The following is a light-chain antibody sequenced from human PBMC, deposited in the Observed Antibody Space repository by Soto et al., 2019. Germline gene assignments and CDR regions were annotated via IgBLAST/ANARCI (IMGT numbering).Light chain of an antibody. Sequence: QSALTQPPSASGSPGQSVTISCTGTSSDIGGYNSVSWYQQHPGKAPRLMIYEVNKRPSGVPDRFSGSKSGYTASLTVSGLQTEDEAEYFCFSFTTTSTHVFGTGTKLTVL. CDR2: EVN. J-gene: IGLJ1*01. V-gene: IGLV2-8*01. CDR3: FSFTTTSTHV. CDR1: SSDIGGYNS.